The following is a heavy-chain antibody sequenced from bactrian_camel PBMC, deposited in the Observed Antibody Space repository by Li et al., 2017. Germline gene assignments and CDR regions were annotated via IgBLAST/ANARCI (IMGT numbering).Heavy chain of an antibody. CDR1: ERIGGRYC. D-gene: IGHD5*01. J-gene: IGHJ4*01. CDR3: RVGSRGL. CDR2: INSGGRTI. V-gene: IGHV3S1*01. Sequence: HVQLVESGGGSVQAGGSLRLSCATSERIGGRYCMGWLRQAPGKGLEWVSDINSGGRTIHYTDSGKGRFTISRDNAKNMGYLQMTDLKYEDTGLYWCRVGSRGLWGQGTQVTVS.